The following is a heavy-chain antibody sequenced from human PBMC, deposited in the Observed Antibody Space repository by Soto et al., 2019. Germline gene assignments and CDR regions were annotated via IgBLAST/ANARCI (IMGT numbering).Heavy chain of an antibody. CDR1: GFTFSSYA. V-gene: IGHV3-23*01. J-gene: IGHJ4*02. CDR3: AKDIEIFGVHDY. D-gene: IGHD3-3*01. CDR2: ISGSGGST. Sequence: EVQLLESGGGLVQPGGSLRLSCAASGFTFSSYAMSWVRQAPGKGLEWVSAISGSGGSTYYADSVKGRFTISRDNSKNTQYMQMNSLRAEDTAVYYCAKDIEIFGVHDYWGQGNLVTVSS.